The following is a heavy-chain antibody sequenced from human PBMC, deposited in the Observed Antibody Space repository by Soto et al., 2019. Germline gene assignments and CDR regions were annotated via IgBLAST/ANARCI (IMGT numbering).Heavy chain of an antibody. CDR2: INHSGST. J-gene: IGHJ4*02. Sequence: SETLSLTCAVYGGSFSGYYWSWIRQPPGKGLEWIGEINHSGSTNYNPSLKSRVTISVDTSKNQFSLKLSSVTAADTAVYYCASGYFIFDYWGQGTLVTVSS. D-gene: IGHD3-10*01. V-gene: IGHV4-34*01. CDR1: GGSFSGYY. CDR3: ASGYFIFDY.